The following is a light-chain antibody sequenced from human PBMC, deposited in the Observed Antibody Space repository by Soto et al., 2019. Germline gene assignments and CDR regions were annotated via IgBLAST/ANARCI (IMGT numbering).Light chain of an antibody. CDR3: QSYDSSLSDLVV. CDR1: SSNIGAGYD. CDR2: GNS. Sequence: QAVVTQPPSVSGAPGQRVTISCTGSSSNIGAGYDVHWYQQLPGTAPKLLIYGNSNRPSGVPDRFSGSKSGTSASLAITGLQAEDEAYYYCQSYDSSLSDLVVFGGGTKLTVL. V-gene: IGLV1-40*01. J-gene: IGLJ2*01.